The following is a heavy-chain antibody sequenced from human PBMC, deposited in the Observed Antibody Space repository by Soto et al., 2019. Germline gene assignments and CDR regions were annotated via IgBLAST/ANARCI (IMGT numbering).Heavy chain of an antibody. V-gene: IGHV3-7*01. CDR3: ARGGSGYLLDAFDI. J-gene: IGHJ3*02. CDR2: IKQDGSEK. Sequence: PGGSLRLSCAASGFTFSSYWMSWVRQAPGKGLEWVANIKQDGSEKYYVDSVKGRFTISRDNAKNSLYLQMNSLRAEDTAVYYCARGGSGYLLDAFDIWGQGTMVT. D-gene: IGHD3-22*01. CDR1: GFTFSSYW.